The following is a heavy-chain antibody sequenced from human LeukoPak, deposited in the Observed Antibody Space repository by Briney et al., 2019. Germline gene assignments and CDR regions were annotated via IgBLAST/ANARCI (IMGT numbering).Heavy chain of an antibody. CDR2: TPSDLNVK. CDR3: ARVEIRLGYYYDSSGYSGAFDI. V-gene: IGHV3-30-3*01. CDR1: GFTFRNYV. Sequence: AGGSLRLSCAASGFTFRNYVIHWVRQAPGKGLEWVAVTPSDLNVKLYADSVKGRFTISRDNSRSTLYLQMNSLRPEDTAIYYCARVEIRLGYYYDSSGYSGAFDIWGQGTMVTVSS. J-gene: IGHJ3*02. D-gene: IGHD3-22*01.